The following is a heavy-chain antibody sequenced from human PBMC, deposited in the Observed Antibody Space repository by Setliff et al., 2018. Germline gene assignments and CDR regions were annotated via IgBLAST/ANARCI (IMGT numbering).Heavy chain of an antibody. D-gene: IGHD2-21*02. J-gene: IGHJ6*03. Sequence: ASVKVSCKASGYTFSANAIHWVRQAPGQRLEWMGFIYTDNGNTKYSKNFQDRVAITRDTSASTAYMELSSLTSEDTAVYFCAKCGGDHCCPLYQYYMDVWGKGTTVTVSS. CDR2: IYTDNGNT. CDR1: GYTFSANA. CDR3: AKCGGDHCCPLYQYYMDV. V-gene: IGHV1-3*04.